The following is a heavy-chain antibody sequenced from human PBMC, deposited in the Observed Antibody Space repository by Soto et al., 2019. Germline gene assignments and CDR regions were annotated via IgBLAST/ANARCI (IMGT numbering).Heavy chain of an antibody. CDR3: AKGGDDFWSGYDYFDY. Sequence: EVQLLESGGGLVQPGGSLRLSCAASGFTFSSYAMSWVRQAPGKGLEWVSAISGSGGSTYYADSVKGRFTISRDNSKNSLYLQMNSLRAEDTGVYYCAKGGDDFWSGYDYFDYWGQGTLVTVSS. CDR2: ISGSGGST. CDR1: GFTFSSYA. J-gene: IGHJ4*02. V-gene: IGHV3-23*01. D-gene: IGHD3-3*01.